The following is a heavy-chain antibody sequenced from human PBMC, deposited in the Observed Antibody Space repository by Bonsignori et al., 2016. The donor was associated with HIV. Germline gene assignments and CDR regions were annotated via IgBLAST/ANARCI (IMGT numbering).Heavy chain of an antibody. Sequence: WVRQAPGQGLEWMGIINPSGGSTSYAQKFQGRVTMTRDTSTSTVYMELSSLRSEDTAVYYCARDLGSGHDGVFDPWGQGTLVTVSS. CDR3: ARDLGSGHDGVFDP. D-gene: IGHD5-12*01. J-gene: IGHJ5*02. CDR2: INPSGGST. V-gene: IGHV1-46*01.